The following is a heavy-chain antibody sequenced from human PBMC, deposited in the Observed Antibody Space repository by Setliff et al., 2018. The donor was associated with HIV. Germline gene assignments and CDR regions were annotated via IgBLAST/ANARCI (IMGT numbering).Heavy chain of an antibody. D-gene: IGHD3-10*01. CDR3: ARYGGIIYYYYMDV. Sequence: SETLSLTCTVSGGSISSGTYYWSWIRQPAGKGLEWIGRIYTSGSSKYNPSLKSRVTISVDKSKNQFSLKLSSVTAADTAVYYCARYGGIIYYYYMDVWGKGTTVTVSS. CDR2: IYTSGSS. V-gene: IGHV4-61*02. J-gene: IGHJ6*03. CDR1: GGSISSGTYY.